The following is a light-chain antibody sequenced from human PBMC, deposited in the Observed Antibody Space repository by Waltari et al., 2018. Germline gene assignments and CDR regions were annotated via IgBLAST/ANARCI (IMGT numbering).Light chain of an antibody. CDR2: KNN. Sequence: QSVLTKPPSASGTPGQGVIISCSGSNSNIGSHNLYWYQHLPGTAPKLLIYKNNQRPSGVPERFSGSKSGTSAYLAISGLRSEDEADYYCAAWDDSLSGRVFGGGTKLTVL. CDR3: AAWDDSLSGRV. J-gene: IGLJ3*02. CDR1: NSNIGSHN. V-gene: IGLV1-47*01.